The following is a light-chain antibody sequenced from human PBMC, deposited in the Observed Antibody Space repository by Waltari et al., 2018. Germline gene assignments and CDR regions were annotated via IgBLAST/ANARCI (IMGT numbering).Light chain of an antibody. CDR2: DND. J-gene: IGLJ2*01. Sequence: QSVLTQPPSLSGAPGRRVTFSCTGSSSNIGAGYYVHWYQQLPGTAPNLLIYDNDKRPPGVPDRFSGSKSGTSASLAITGLQAEDEADYYCQSYDTTLRGSIFGGGTKLTVL. V-gene: IGLV1-40*01. CDR1: SSNIGAGYY. CDR3: QSYDTTLRGSI.